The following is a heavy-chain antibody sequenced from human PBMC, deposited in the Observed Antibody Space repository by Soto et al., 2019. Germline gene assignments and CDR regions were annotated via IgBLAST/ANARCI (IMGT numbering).Heavy chain of an antibody. D-gene: IGHD1-26*01. CDR1: GGSISNYY. CDR3: ARSKRGAWDRDYYYHCMDV. CDR2: VYNSGST. Sequence: PSETLSLTCTVSGGSISNYYWSWIRQPPGKGLEWVGYVYNSGSTNYNTYLKSRGSMSVDTSKNQFSLRLTSATAADTAAYYCARSKRGAWDRDYYYHCMDVWGQGTTVTVSS. J-gene: IGHJ6*02. V-gene: IGHV4-59*01.